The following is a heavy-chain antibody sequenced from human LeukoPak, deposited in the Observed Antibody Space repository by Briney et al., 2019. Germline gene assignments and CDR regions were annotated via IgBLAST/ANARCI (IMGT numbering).Heavy chain of an antibody. CDR1: GYTLTSYW. CDR2: IYPGDSDT. Sequence: GASVKVSCKASGYTLTSYWIGWVRQMPGKGLEWMGIIYPGDSDTRYSPSFQGQVTISADKSISTAYLQWSSLKASDTAMYYCARGQWLVHLPFDYWGQGTLVTVSS. J-gene: IGHJ4*02. CDR3: ARGQWLVHLPFDY. V-gene: IGHV5-51*01. D-gene: IGHD6-19*01.